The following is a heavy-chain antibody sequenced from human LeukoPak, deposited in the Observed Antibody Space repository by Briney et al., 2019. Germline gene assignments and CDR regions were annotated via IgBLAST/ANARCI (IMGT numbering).Heavy chain of an antibody. CDR3: ARYDHLYNWFDP. CDR1: GGTFSSYA. D-gene: IGHD3-16*01. CDR2: IIPIFGTA. Sequence: SVKVSCKASGGTFSSYAISWVRQAPGQGLEWMGGIIPIFGTANYAQRFQGRVTITTDESTSTAYMELSGLRSEDTAVYYCARYDHLYNWFDPWGQGTLVTVSS. J-gene: IGHJ5*02. V-gene: IGHV1-69*05.